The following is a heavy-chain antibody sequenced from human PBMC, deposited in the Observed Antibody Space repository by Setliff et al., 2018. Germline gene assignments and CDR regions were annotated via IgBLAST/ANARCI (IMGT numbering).Heavy chain of an antibody. Sequence: GGSLRLSCAASGFTFSSYAMNWVRQAPGKGLEWVSAISGSGGSTYYADSVKGRFTISRDNSKNTLYLQMNSLRAEDTAVYYCAKVRSSARITIFGVVTNWFDPWGQGTLVTVSS. J-gene: IGHJ5*02. D-gene: IGHD3-3*01. V-gene: IGHV3-23*01. CDR2: ISGSGGST. CDR1: GFTFSSYA. CDR3: AKVRSSARITIFGVVTNWFDP.